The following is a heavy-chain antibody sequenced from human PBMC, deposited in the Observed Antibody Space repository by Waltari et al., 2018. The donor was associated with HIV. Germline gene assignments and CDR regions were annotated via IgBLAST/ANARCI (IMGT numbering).Heavy chain of an antibody. V-gene: IGHV4-30-2*01. CDR3: ARVGRGYRGDECYYYYGLDV. CDR1: GGSISGDGYS. Sequence: QLQLQESGSGLVKPSQTLSLTCTVSGGSISGDGYSYSWIRQPPGKGLEWIGFIDQSGNTYYNPSLKSRVTISVDMSKNQFFLNLRSVSAADTAVYYCARVGRGYRGDECYYYYGLDVWGQGTTVIVSS. J-gene: IGHJ6*02. D-gene: IGHD5-12*01. CDR2: IDQSGNT.